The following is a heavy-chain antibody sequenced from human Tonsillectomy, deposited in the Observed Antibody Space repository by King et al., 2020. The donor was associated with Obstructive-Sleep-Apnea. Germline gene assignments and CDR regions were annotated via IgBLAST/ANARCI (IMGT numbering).Heavy chain of an antibody. CDR3: AKVVASATVYFDY. Sequence: VQLVQSGGGLVKPGGSMRLSCAASGFTFSDYYMGWVRQAPGQGLEWVSYITSSGSTILYADSVKGRFTISRANAKNSLSLQMNSLRAEDTAVYYWAKVVASATVYFDYGGQGTLVTVSS. V-gene: IGHV3-11*01. D-gene: IGHD2-15*01. CDR1: GFTFSDYY. J-gene: IGHJ4*02. CDR2: ITSSGSTI.